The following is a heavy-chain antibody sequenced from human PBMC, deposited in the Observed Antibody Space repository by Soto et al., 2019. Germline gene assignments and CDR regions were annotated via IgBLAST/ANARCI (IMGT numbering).Heavy chain of an antibody. CDR1: GFPFSDHY. V-gene: IGHV3-9*01. D-gene: IGHD2-2*01. J-gene: IGHJ4*02. CDR2: ISWNSDSI. CDR3: AKGQYPLGYLDY. Sequence: EVQLVESGGGLVEPGGSLRLSCEASGFPFSDHYMNWIRQAPGKGLEWISGISWNSDSIGYVDSVQGRFTISRDNAKNSLYLQLNSLRPEDTALYYCAKGQYPLGYLDYWGQGTLVTVSS.